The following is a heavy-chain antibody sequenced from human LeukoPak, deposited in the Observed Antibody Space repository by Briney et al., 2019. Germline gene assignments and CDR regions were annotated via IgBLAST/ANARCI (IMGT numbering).Heavy chain of an antibody. CDR2: IIPIFSTA. D-gene: IGHD5-18*01. J-gene: IGHJ2*01. Sequence: ASVKVSCKASGGTFSSYAISWVRQAPGQGLEWMGGIIPIFSTANYAQKFQGRVTITTDESTSTAYMELSSLRSEDTAVYYCARGRDTAMENWYFDLWGRGTLVTVSS. CDR3: ARGRDTAMENWYFDL. V-gene: IGHV1-69*05. CDR1: GGTFSSYA.